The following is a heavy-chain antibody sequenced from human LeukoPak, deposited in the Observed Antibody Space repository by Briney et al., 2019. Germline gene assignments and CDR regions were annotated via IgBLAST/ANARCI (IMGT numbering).Heavy chain of an antibody. CDR2: INPNTGDT. D-gene: IGHD2-2*02. CDR1: GYTFSDYY. V-gene: IGHV1-2*02. Sequence: ASVKVSCKASGYTFSDYYIHWIRQAPGQGLEWVAWINPNTGDTEYAQHFQGRVTLTRDTSVSTVYMDLTSLRSDDTAVYYCAREGFCGRRNCYTRERHFDNWGQGTLVTVSS. CDR3: AREGFCGRRNCYTRERHFDN. J-gene: IGHJ4*02.